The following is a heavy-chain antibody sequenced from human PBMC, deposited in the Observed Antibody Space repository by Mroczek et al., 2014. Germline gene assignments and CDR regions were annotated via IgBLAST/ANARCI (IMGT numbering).Heavy chain of an antibody. CDR1: GGSISSSSYY. Sequence: QVQLQQWGPGLVKPSETLSLTCTVSGGSISSSSYYWGWIRQPPGKGLEWIGSIYYSGSTYYNPSLKSRVTISVDTSKNQFSLKLSSVTAADTAVYYCARGGRGSGGTWFDPWGQGTLVTVSS. CDR2: IYYSGST. D-gene: IGHD3-16*01. J-gene: IGHJ5*02. V-gene: IGHV4-39*01. CDR3: ARGGRGSGGTWFDP.